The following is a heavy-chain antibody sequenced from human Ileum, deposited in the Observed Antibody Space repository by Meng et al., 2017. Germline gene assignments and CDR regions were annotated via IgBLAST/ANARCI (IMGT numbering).Heavy chain of an antibody. J-gene: IGHJ5*02. CDR2: IIPILNAS. D-gene: IGHD2-15*01. CDR3: ARDCSGGGCFDP. V-gene: IGHV1-69*10. Sequence: QVQLVQSGAEVKYPGSSVTVSCKASGGAFSRSAIGWLRQAPGRGLEWMGGIIPILNASTYAQNFKGRVTLSADMATTTVYMELSSLTSDDTAVYFCARDCSGGGCFDPWCQGTLVTVSS. CDR1: GGAFSRSA.